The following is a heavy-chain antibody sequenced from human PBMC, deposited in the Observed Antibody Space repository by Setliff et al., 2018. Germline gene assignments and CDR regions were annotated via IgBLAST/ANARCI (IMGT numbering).Heavy chain of an antibody. J-gene: IGHJ6*02. CDR2: IYSNENT. CDR1: GGSISSYF. V-gene: IGHV4-4*07. Sequence: PSETLSLTCSVSGGSISSYFWNWVRQPAGKGLEWIGRIYSNENTNYNPSLKSRVTMSIDTSKNQLSPKLSSVTAADTAVYYCARSMIQRNYYCGLDVWGQGTTVTVSS. D-gene: IGHD3-16*01. CDR3: ARSMIQRNYYCGLDV.